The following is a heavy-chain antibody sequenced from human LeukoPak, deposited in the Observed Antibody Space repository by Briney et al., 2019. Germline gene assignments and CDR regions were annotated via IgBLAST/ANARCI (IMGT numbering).Heavy chain of an antibody. V-gene: IGHV4-4*02. CDR1: GGSISSSNW. CDR3: ARPRGLLFEQQLSDFDY. D-gene: IGHD6-13*01. J-gene: IGHJ4*02. Sequence: PSETLSLTCAVSGGSISSSNWWSWVRQPPGKGLEWIGEIYHSGSTNYNPSLKSRVTISVDKSKNQFSLKLSSVTAADTAVYYCARPRGLLFEQQLSDFDYWGQGTLVTVSS. CDR2: IYHSGST.